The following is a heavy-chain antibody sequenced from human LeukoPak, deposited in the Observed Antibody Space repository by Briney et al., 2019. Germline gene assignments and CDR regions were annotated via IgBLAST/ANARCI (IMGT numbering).Heavy chain of an antibody. D-gene: IGHD3/OR15-3a*01. V-gene: IGHV4-59*01. CDR3: AKSHFWTGYPSDY. CDR2: FYNGGST. Sequence: SETLSLTCTVSGGSISNNYWYWIRQSPGKGLEWIGNFYNGGSTNYNPSLKSRVTISVDTSKNQFFLKLNSVTAAATAVYYCAKSHFWTGYPSDYWGQGILVTVSS. J-gene: IGHJ4*02. CDR1: GGSISNNY.